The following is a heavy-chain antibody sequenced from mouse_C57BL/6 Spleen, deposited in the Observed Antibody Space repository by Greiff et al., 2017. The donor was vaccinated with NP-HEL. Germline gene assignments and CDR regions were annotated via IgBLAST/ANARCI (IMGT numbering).Heavy chain of an antibody. CDR2: ISDGGSYT. J-gene: IGHJ4*01. D-gene: IGHD2-4*01. CDR3: ASLYDYVAMDY. Sequence: EVQLMESGGGLVKPGGSLKLSCAASGFTFSSYAMSWVRQTPEKRLEWVATISDGGSYTYYPDNVKGRFTISRDNAKNNLYLQMSHLKSEDTAMYYCASLYDYVAMDYWGQGTSVTVSS. CDR1: GFTFSSYA. V-gene: IGHV5-4*01.